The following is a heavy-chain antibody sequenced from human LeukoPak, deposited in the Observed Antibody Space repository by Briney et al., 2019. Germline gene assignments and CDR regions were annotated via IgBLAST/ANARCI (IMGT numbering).Heavy chain of an antibody. J-gene: IGHJ1*01. CDR2: LSGSGGST. CDR3: AKDHYYDSSGYYRPPFEYFQH. D-gene: IGHD3-22*01. Sequence: GGSLRLSCAASGLSFCSYAMSCVRQAPGKGLEWVSALSGSGGSTYYADSVKGRFTISRDNSKNTLYLQMNSLRAEDTAVYYCAKDHYYDSSGYYRPPFEYFQHWGQGNLVTVSS. CDR1: GLSFCSYA. V-gene: IGHV3-23*01.